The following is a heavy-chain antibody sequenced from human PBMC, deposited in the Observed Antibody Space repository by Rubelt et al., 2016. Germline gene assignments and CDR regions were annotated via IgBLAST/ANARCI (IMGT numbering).Heavy chain of an antibody. Sequence: QVQLQQWGAGLLKPSETLSLTCAVYGGSFSGYYWSWIRQPPGKGLEWIGEINHSGSTNYNPSLTSRVTISVDTSKNQFSLKLNSVTAADTAVYYCARSTGTSSFDPWGQGTLVTVSS. CDR3: ARSTGTSSFDP. CDR1: GGSFSGYY. D-gene: IGHD2-2*01. CDR2: INHSGST. J-gene: IGHJ5*02. V-gene: IGHV4-34*01.